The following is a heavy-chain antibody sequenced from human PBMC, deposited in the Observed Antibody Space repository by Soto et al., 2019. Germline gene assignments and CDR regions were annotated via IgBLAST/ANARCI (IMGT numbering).Heavy chain of an antibody. D-gene: IGHD2-21*02. CDR3: AKESAADCFPRRYFDS. J-gene: IGHJ4*02. Sequence: QEQLVESGGGVVQPGRSLTLSCAGSGFSFGSYEMHWVRQAPGKGLEWVTFTSYDGSINYYADSVKGRFTISRDNSKNTVYLQMNSPRVEDTAVYYCAKESAADCFPRRYFDSWGQGTLVTVSS. CDR1: GFSFGSYE. CDR2: TSYDGSIN. V-gene: IGHV3-30*04.